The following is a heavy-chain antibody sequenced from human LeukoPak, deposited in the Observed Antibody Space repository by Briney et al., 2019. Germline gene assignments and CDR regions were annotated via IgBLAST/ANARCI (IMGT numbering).Heavy chain of an antibody. V-gene: IGHV4-34*01. CDR1: GGSFSGYY. CDR2: INHSGST. J-gene: IGHJ4*02. D-gene: IGHD3-16*02. Sequence: SETLSLTCAVYGGSFSGYYWSWIRQPPGKGLEWIGEINHSGSTNYNPSLKSRVTISVDTSKNQFSLKLSSVTAADTAVYYCARKSWVLGYRRSSYYFDYWGQGTLVTVSS. CDR3: ARKSWVLGYRRSSYYFDY.